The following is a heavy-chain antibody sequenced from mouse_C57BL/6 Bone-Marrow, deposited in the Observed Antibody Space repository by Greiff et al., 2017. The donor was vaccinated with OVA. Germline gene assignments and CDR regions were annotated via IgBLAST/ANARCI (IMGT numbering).Heavy chain of an antibody. V-gene: IGHV14-4*01. J-gene: IGHJ2*01. CDR3: TTYRY. Sequence: EVQLQQSGAELVRPGASVKLSCTASGFNITDDYMHWVKERPEQGLEWIGWIDRENGDTEYASKFQGKATITADTSSKTVYLHLSSLTSEATAVYYCTTYRYWGQGTTLTVSS. CDR2: IDRENGDT. CDR1: GFNITDDY.